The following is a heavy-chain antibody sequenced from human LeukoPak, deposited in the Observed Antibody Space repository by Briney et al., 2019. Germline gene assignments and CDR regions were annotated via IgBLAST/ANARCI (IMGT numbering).Heavy chain of an antibody. V-gene: IGHV3-73*01. J-gene: IGHJ6*03. Sequence: GGSLRLSCAGSGFTFSSYWMSWVRQASGKGLEWVGRIRSKANSYATAYAASVKGRFTISRDDSKNTAYLQMNSLKTEDTAVYYCTSPRRPGELFYYYYMDVWGKGTTVTVSS. CDR2: IRSKANSYAT. CDR1: GFTFSSYW. CDR3: TSPRRPGELFYYYYMDV. D-gene: IGHD1-26*01.